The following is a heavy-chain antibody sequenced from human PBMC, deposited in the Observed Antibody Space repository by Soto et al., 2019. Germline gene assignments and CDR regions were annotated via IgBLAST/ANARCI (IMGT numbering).Heavy chain of an antibody. D-gene: IGHD2-8*02. CDR3: ARDKSTGLVDY. J-gene: IGHJ4*02. Sequence: QVQLQQWGAGLLKPSETLSLTCAVYGGSFSGYYWTWIRQPPGTGLEWIGEINHCGSTNYNPSLKXXVTKSVDTSKNQFSLKLTSVTAAGTAVYYCARDKSTGLVDYCGQGTLVTVSS. CDR2: INHCGST. V-gene: IGHV4-34*01. CDR1: GGSFSGYY.